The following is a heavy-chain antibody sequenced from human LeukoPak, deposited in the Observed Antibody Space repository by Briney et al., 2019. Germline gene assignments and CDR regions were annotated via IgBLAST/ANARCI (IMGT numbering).Heavy chain of an antibody. V-gene: IGHV1-2*02. D-gene: IGHD1-26*01. CDR1: GYTFTGNY. J-gene: IGHJ5*02. CDR3: ASSGSSIQFDP. CDR2: MNPKNGGT. Sequence: ASVKVSCKASGYTFTGNYIHWLRQAPGQGLEWMGWMNPKNGGTNYALKFQGRVTMTRDTSISIVYMELSSLRSDDTAVYYCASSGSSIQFDPWGQGTLVTVSS.